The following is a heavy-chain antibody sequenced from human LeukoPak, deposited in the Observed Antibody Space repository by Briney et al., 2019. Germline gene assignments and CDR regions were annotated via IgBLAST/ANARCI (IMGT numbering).Heavy chain of an antibody. CDR3: ARDTAYGDYAFDP. V-gene: IGHV3-21*01. J-gene: IGHJ5*02. Sequence: PGGSLRLSCAASGFTFSSYTMNWVRQAPGKGLEWVSSISSSSSYIYYADSVKGRFTISRDNAKNSLHLQMNSLRAEDTAVYYCARDTAYGDYAFDPWGQGTLVTVSS. D-gene: IGHD4-17*01. CDR2: ISSSSSYI. CDR1: GFTFSSYT.